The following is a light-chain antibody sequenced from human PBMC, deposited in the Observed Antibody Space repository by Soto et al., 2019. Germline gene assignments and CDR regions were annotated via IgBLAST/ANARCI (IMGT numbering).Light chain of an antibody. V-gene: IGKV3-20*01. Sequence: EIVWTQSPGTLSLSQGERATLFCRASQSVRVSYLAWYQQKPGQAPRLLIYGASSRATGIPDRFSGSGSGTDFTLTISRLEPEDFAVYYCQQYGSSPLTFGGGTKVEIK. CDR1: QSVRVSY. J-gene: IGKJ4*01. CDR2: GAS. CDR3: QQYGSSPLT.